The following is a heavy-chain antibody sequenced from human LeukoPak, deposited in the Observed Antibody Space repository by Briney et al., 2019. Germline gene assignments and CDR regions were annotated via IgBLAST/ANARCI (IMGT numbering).Heavy chain of an antibody. CDR1: GLTVTNNH. CDR2: IQSRGST. CDR3: ARRAVTNQFDS. V-gene: IGHV3-66*02. J-gene: IGHJ4*02. D-gene: IGHD4-17*01. Sequence: PGGSLRLSCAASGLTVTNNHMTWVRQAPGKGLEWVSVIQSRGSTYYRDSVKGRFTISRDDSNNTLYLQMTSLRADDTAMYYCARRAVTNQFDSWGQGTLVTVSS.